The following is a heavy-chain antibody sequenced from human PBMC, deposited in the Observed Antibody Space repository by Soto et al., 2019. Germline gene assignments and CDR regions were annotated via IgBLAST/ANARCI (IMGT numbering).Heavy chain of an antibody. CDR3: AREVDTAMAVYDAFDI. V-gene: IGHV1-69*01. CDR1: GGTFSSYA. J-gene: IGHJ3*02. Sequence: QVQLVQSGAEVKKPGSSVKVSCKASGGTFSSYAISWVRQAPGQGLEWMGGIIPIFGTANDAQKFQGRVTITADESTSTAYMELSSLRSEDTAVYYCAREVDTAMAVYDAFDIWGQGTMVTVSS. D-gene: IGHD5-18*01. CDR2: IIPIFGTA.